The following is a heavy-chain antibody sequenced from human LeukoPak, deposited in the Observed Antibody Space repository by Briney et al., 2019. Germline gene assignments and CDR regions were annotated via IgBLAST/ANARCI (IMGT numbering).Heavy chain of an antibody. CDR3: ARESGFYGDYGAFDI. CDR2: IYSDGSTT. D-gene: IGHD4-17*01. Sequence: GGSLRLSCAASGFTFSSYWMHWVRQAPGKGLVWVSRIYSDGSTTNYADSVKGRFTISRDNAKNTLYLQMNSLRAEDTAICYCARESGFYGDYGAFDIWGQGTTVTVSS. V-gene: IGHV3-74*01. CDR1: GFTFSSYW. J-gene: IGHJ3*02.